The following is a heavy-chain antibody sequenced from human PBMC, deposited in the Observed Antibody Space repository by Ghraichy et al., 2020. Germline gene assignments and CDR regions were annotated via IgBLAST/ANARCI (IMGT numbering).Heavy chain of an antibody. CDR3: ATSPGGDWVDP. CDR2: INYSGST. J-gene: IGHJ5*02. D-gene: IGHD3-16*01. V-gene: IGHV4-59*01. CDR1: GGSISSYY. Sequence: SETLSLTCTVSGGSISSYYWSWIRQPPGKGLEWIGYINYSGSTNYNPSLKSRVTISVDTSKNQFSLKLSSVTAADTAVYYCATSPGGDWVDPWGQGTLVTVSP.